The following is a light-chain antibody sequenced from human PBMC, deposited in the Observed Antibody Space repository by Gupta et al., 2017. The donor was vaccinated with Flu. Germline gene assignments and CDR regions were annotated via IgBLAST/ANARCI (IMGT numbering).Light chain of an antibody. CDR2: SNN. CDR1: RSNIGSNA. J-gene: IGLJ2*01. V-gene: IGLV1-44*01. CDR3: AAWDDGLSGPV. Sequence: QSVLPQPPSASGTPGQRVTVSCSGSRSNIGSNAVNWYQQLPGTAPKVLIYSNNQRPSGVPDRFFGSKSGTSASLAISGLQAEDEADYYCAAWDDGLSGPVFGGGTKLTVL.